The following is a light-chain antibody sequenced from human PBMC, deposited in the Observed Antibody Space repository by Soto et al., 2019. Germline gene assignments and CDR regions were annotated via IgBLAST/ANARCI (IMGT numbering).Light chain of an antibody. CDR3: SSSEASNNFYFV. J-gene: IGLJ3*02. V-gene: IGLV2-8*01. CDR2: EVT. CDR1: SSDVGGYND. Sequence: QSALTQPPSASGSPGQSVTISCTGTSSDVGGYNDVSWYQQYPVRAPTLMIYEVTKRPSGFPDRFSGSKSGNTASLTVSGLQAEDEADYCSSSSEASNNFYFVFGGGTKLTVL.